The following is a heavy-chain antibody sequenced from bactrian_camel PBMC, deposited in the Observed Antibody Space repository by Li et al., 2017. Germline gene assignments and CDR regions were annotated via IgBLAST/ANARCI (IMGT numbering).Heavy chain of an antibody. D-gene: IGHD3*01. J-gene: IGHJ4*01. V-gene: IGHV3S55*01. Sequence: HVQLVESGGGSAQPGGSLTLSCEVAGRSVENFCMGWLRQAPGKERGEVATIYYGGGTEYHSRVRGRFIANQDKAKNRLTLQMLGLKTEDTAIYYCAADQRPATWYGCILPSPQWYVYYGQGTQVTVS. CDR3: AADQRPATWYGCILPSPQWYVY. CDR2: IYYGGGT. CDR1: GRSVENFC.